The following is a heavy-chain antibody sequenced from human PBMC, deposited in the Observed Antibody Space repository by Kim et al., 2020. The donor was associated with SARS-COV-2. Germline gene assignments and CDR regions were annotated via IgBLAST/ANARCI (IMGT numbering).Heavy chain of an antibody. CDR1: GFTFDDYA. Sequence: GGSLRLSCAASGFTFDDYAMHWVRQAPGKGLEWVSGISWNSGSIGYADSVKGRFTISRDNAKNSLYLQMNSLRAEDTALYYCAKVGGIAVAGMRVDGPGYGMDVWGQGTTVTVSS. J-gene: IGHJ6*02. CDR2: ISWNSGSI. D-gene: IGHD6-19*01. CDR3: AKVGGIAVAGMRVDGPGYGMDV. V-gene: IGHV3-9*01.